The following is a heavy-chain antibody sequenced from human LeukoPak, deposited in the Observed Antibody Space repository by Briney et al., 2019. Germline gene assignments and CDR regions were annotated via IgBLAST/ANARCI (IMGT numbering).Heavy chain of an antibody. V-gene: IGHV3-48*03. Sequence: GGSLRLSCVASGLNFSPYEMYWVRQAPGKGLDWVSYISSSSSHIYYADSVKGRFTVSRDNAKSSLYLQMNSLRAEDTAFYYCVRLFNGYTFDSEHDYWSRGTLVIVSS. D-gene: IGHD5-24*01. CDR1: GLNFSPYE. CDR2: ISSSSSHI. CDR3: VRLFNGYTFDSEHDY. J-gene: IGHJ4*02.